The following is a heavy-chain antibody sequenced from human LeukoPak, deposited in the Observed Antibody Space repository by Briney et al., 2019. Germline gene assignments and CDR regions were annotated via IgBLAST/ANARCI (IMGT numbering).Heavy chain of an antibody. D-gene: IGHD2-2*01. CDR3: ARGVRNCSSTSCYGLFDY. CDR2: ISSSSSYI. CDR1: GFTFSSYS. J-gene: IGHJ4*02. Sequence: GGSLRLSCAASGFTFSSYSVNWVRQAPGKGLEWVSSISSSSSYIYYADSVKGRFTISRDNAKNSLYLQMNSLRAEDTAVYYCARGVRNCSSTSCYGLFDYWGQGTLVTVSS. V-gene: IGHV3-21*01.